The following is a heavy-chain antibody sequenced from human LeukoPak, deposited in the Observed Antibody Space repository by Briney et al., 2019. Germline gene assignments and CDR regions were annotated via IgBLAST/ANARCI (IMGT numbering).Heavy chain of an antibody. Sequence: SVKVSCKASGGTFSSYAISWVRQAPGQGLEWMGGIIPIFGTANYAQKLQGRVTITTDESTSTAYMELSSLRSEDTAVYYCARGSSIVVVPAAINYMDVWGKGTTVTVSS. CDR1: GGTFSSYA. V-gene: IGHV1-69*05. CDR3: ARGSSIVVVPAAINYMDV. D-gene: IGHD2-2*01. CDR2: IIPIFGTA. J-gene: IGHJ6*03.